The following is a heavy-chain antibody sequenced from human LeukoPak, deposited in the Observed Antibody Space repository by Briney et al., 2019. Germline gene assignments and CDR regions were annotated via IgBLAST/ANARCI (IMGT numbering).Heavy chain of an antibody. Sequence: ASVKVSCKVSGYTLTELSMHWVRQAPGKGLEWMGGFDPEDGETIYAQKFQGRVTMTEDTSTDTAYMELSSLRSEDTAVYYSATRGITGTTSPSYWGQGTLVTVSS. CDR3: ATRGITGTTSPSY. V-gene: IGHV1-24*01. CDR2: FDPEDGET. D-gene: IGHD1-7*01. CDR1: GYTLTELS. J-gene: IGHJ4*02.